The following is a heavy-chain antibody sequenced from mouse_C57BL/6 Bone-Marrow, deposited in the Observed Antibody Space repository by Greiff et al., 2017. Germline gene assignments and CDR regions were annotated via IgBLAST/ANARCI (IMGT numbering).Heavy chain of an antibody. V-gene: IGHV1-64*01. D-gene: IGHD2-5*01. J-gene: IGHJ1*03. CDR1: GYTFTSYW. CDR3: ARPYYSNYWYFDV. CDR2: IHPNSGST. Sequence: QVQLKQPGAELVKPGASVKLSCKASGYTFTSYWMHWVKQRPGQGLEWIGMIHPNSGSTNYNEKFKSKATLTVDTSSSTAYMQLSSLTSEDSAVYYCARPYYSNYWYFDVWGTGTTVTVSS.